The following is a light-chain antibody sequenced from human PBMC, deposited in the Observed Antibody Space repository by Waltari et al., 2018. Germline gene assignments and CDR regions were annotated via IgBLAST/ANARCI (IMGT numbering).Light chain of an antibody. CDR1: QSIINY. CDR2: TAS. J-gene: IGKJ4*01. V-gene: IGKV1-39*01. CDR3: QQSYTSPLT. Sequence: DIQMTQSPFSLSASAGEGVTISCRASQSIINYLNWYQQKPGKAPELLIYTASTLQSGVPSRFSGSGFGADFTLTISSLQPEDFAAYYCQQSYTSPLTFGGGTNVEIK.